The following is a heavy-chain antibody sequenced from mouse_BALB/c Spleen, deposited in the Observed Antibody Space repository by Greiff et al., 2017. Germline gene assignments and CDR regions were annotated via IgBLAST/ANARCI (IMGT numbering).Heavy chain of an antibody. CDR1: GYTFTSYW. CDR2: INPSTGYT. CDR3: ALYYGNYGWFAY. D-gene: IGHD2-1*01. Sequence: VQLVESGAELAKPGASVKMSCKASGYTFTSYWMHWVKQRPGQGLEWIGYINPSTGYTEYNQKFKDKATLTADKSSSTAYMQLSSLTSEDSAVYYCALYYGNYGWFAYWGQGTLVTVSA. J-gene: IGHJ3*01. V-gene: IGHV1-7*01.